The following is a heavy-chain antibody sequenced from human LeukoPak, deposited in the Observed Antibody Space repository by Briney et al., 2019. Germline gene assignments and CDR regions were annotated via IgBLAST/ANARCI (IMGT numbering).Heavy chain of an antibody. V-gene: IGHV1-8*01. D-gene: IGHD5-12*01. CDR2: MNPNSGNT. J-gene: IGHJ4*02. CDR1: GYTFTTYD. CDR3: ARPGYSGYDYLFDY. Sequence: EASVKVSCKASGYTFTTYDINWVRQATGQGLEWMGWMNPNSGNTGYAQKFQGRVTMTRNTSISTAYMELSSLRSEDTAVYYCARPGYSGYDYLFDYWGQGTLVTVSS.